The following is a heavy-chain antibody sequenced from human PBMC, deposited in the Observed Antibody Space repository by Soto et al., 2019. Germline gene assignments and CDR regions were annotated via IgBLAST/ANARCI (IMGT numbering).Heavy chain of an antibody. J-gene: IGHJ4*02. D-gene: IGHD5-18*01. Sequence: SVKVSCKASGGTFSSYAISCVRQAPGQGLEWMGGIIPIFGTANYAQKFQGRVTITADESTSTAYMELSSLRSEDTAVYYCARAGESNVDTHYFDYWGQGTLVTVSS. CDR2: IIPIFGTA. CDR1: GGTFSSYA. CDR3: ARAGESNVDTHYFDY. V-gene: IGHV1-69*13.